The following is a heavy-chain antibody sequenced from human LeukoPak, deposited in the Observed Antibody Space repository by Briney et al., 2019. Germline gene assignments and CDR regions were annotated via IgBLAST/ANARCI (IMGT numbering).Heavy chain of an antibody. J-gene: IGHJ4*02. CDR3: ARRLPYRSSHYGY. CDR1: GFTFSSYG. D-gene: IGHD6-13*01. CDR2: IWYDGSNK. Sequence: GRSLRLSCAASGFTFSSYGMHWVRQAPGKGLEWVAVIWYDGSNKYYADSVKGRFTISRDNSKNTLYLQMNSLRAEDTAVYYCARRLPYRSSHYGYWGQGTLVTVSS. V-gene: IGHV3-33*01.